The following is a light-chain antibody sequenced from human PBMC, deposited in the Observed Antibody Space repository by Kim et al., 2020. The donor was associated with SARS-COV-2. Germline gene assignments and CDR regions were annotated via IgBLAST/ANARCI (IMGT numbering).Light chain of an antibody. J-gene: IGLJ3*02. Sequence: SSELTQDPAVSVALGQTVRITCQGDSLRSYYASWYQQRPGQAPVLLIYDKNNRPSGIPDRFSGSSSGNTASLTITGAQAEDEADYYCNSRESGVKHVVFG. CDR2: DKN. CDR3: NSRESGVKHVV. CDR1: SLRSYY. V-gene: IGLV3-19*01.